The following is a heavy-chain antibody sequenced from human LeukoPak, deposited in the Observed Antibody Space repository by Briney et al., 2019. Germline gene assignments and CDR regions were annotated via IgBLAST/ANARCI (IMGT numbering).Heavy chain of an antibody. D-gene: IGHD1-26*01. CDR3: ARDLYYGFDY. Sequence: GGSLRLSCAASGFTFSNYDMHCVRQAPGKGLEWVAIISYDGSNKYFVDSVKGLFTISRDNSKNTLYLQMNSLRAEDTAVYYCARDLYYGFDYWGQGTLVSVSS. J-gene: IGHJ4*02. CDR1: GFTFSNYD. CDR2: ISYDGSNK. V-gene: IGHV3-30*03.